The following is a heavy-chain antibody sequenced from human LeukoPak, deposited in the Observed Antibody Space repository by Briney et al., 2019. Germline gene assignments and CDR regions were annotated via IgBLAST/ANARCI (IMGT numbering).Heavy chain of an antibody. CDR1: GFSFNSDW. CDR2: IKHDESEK. J-gene: IGHJ4*02. Sequence: GGSLRLSCAVSGFSFNSDWMDWVRQAPGKGLEWVANIKHDESEKNYLDSVKGRFTISRDNAQNSLYLQMNGLRVEDTAVYYCTRRLDDWGQGTLVTVSS. D-gene: IGHD3-16*01. V-gene: IGHV3-7*01. CDR3: TRRLDD.